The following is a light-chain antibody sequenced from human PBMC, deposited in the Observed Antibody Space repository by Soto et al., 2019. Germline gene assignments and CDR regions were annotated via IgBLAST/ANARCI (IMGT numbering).Light chain of an antibody. CDR2: HVT. J-gene: IGLJ2*01. Sequence: QSALTQPRSVSGSPGQSVTISCTGTTSDIGGYNYVSWYQQHPGKAPKLLIYHVTERPSGVPDRFSGSKSGNTASLTISGLEAEDEADYSCYSYGGVYTFEFVFGGGTQLTVL. CDR1: TSDIGGYNY. CDR3: YSYGGVYTFEFV. V-gene: IGLV2-11*01.